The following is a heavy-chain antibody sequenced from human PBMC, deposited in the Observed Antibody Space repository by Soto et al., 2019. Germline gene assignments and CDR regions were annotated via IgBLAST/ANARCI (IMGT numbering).Heavy chain of an antibody. D-gene: IGHD2-21*02. CDR3: SIYPCGGDCYIPSICFDP. CDR1: GGTFSSYA. V-gene: IGHV1-69*01. J-gene: IGHJ5*02. Sequence: QVQLVQSGAEVKKPGSSVKVSCKASGGTFSSYAISWVRQAPGQGLEWMGGIIPIFGTANYAQKFQGRVTITADESKRTAYMELSSLRSEDKAVDYCSIYPCGGDCYIPSICFDPRVLGPLVTVSS. CDR2: IIPIFGTA.